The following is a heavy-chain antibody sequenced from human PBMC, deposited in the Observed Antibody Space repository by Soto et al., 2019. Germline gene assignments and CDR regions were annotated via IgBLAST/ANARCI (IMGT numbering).Heavy chain of an antibody. J-gene: IGHJ6*02. CDR3: ASQKSYYYDSSGYYATYYYYYGMDV. Sequence: SLTCTVSGGSVSSGSYYWSWIRQPPGKGLEWIGYIYYSGSTNYNPSLKSRVTISVDTSKNQFSLKLSSVTAADTAVYYCASQKSYYYDSSGYYATYYYYYGMDVWGQGTTVTVSS. V-gene: IGHV4-61*01. CDR2: IYYSGST. D-gene: IGHD3-22*01. CDR1: GGSVSSGSYY.